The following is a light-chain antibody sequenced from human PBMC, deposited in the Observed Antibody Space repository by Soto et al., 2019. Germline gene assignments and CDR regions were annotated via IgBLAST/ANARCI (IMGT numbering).Light chain of an antibody. CDR3: QQYNNWPWT. V-gene: IGKV3-15*01. CDR1: QSISDT. Sequence: ETVMTQSPATLSVSPGGRATLSCRASQSISDTLAWYQQKPGQAPRLLIHGASTRATGFPARFSGSGSGTDFTLTISSMQSEDFAVYYCQQYNNWPWTFGQGTKVDXK. CDR2: GAS. J-gene: IGKJ1*01.